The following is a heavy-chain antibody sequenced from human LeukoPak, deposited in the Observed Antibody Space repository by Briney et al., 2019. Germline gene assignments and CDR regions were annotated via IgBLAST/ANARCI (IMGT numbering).Heavy chain of an antibody. J-gene: IGHJ5*02. V-gene: IGHV1-8*02. CDR3: AREPGIAAA. CDR1: GYTFISYD. Sequence: ASVKVSCKASGYTFISYDINWVRQATGQGLEWMGWMNPNSGNTGYAQKFQGRVTMTGNTSISTVYMELSSLRSEDTAVYYCAREPGIAAAWGQGTLVTVSS. D-gene: IGHD6-13*01. CDR2: MNPNSGNT.